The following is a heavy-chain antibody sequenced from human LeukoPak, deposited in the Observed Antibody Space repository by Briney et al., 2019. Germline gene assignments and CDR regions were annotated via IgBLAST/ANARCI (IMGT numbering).Heavy chain of an antibody. V-gene: IGHV3-64*04. CDR3: APQQTYSPYNWFDP. CDR1: GFTFRTYD. CDR2: ISSSGGNT. J-gene: IGHJ5*02. D-gene: IGHD5-12*01. Sequence: GGSLRLSGSASGFTFRTYDMHWVGRAPGRGLEYVSAISSSGGNTYYADSVKGRFTISRDNSKNTLYLQMNSLRAEDTAVYYCAPQQTYSPYNWFDPWGQGTLVTVSS.